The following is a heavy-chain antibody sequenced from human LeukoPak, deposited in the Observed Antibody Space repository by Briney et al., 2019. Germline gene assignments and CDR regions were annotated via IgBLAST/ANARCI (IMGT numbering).Heavy chain of an antibody. CDR2: IYYSGST. J-gene: IGHJ3*02. Sequence: SETLSLTCTVSGGSISSYYWSWIRQPPGKGLEWIGYIYYSGSTNYNPSLKSRVTISVDTSKNQFSLKLSSVTAADTAVYYCARVEGLRYFDWLPKGDAFDIWGQGTMVTVSS. CDR1: GGSISSYY. D-gene: IGHD3-9*01. CDR3: ARVEGLRYFDWLPKGDAFDI. V-gene: IGHV4-59*01.